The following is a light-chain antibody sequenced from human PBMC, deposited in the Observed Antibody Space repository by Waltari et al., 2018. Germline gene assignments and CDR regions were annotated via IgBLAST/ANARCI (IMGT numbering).Light chain of an antibody. CDR1: SLRTSY. J-gene: IGLJ3*02. V-gene: IGLV3-19*01. CDR3: SSRNGRANQVV. Sequence: LTQDPAVSVALGQTVRFTCQGDSLRTSYASWYQLKPGQAPVLVIYGKDKRPSGIPDRISGYSSGTTSSLTITGAQAEDEADYYCSSRNGRANQVVFAGGTKVTVL. CDR2: GKD.